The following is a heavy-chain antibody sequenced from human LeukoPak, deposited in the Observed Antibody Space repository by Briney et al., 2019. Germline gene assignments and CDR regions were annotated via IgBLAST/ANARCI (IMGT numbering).Heavy chain of an antibody. D-gene: IGHD3-22*01. Sequence: PSETLSLTCTVSGGSISSYYWSWIRQPPGKGLEWIGYIYYSGSTNYNPSLKSRVTISVDTSKNQFSLKLSSVTAADTAAYYCARLLYDSSGFNWFDPWGQGTLVTVSS. CDR1: GGSISSYY. CDR3: ARLLYDSSGFNWFDP. CDR2: IYYSGST. J-gene: IGHJ5*02. V-gene: IGHV4-59*08.